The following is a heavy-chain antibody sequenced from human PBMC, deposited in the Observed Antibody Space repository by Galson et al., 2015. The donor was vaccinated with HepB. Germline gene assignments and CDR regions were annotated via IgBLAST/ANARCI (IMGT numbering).Heavy chain of an antibody. V-gene: IGHV1-69*13. J-gene: IGHJ4*02. D-gene: IGHD3-10*01. CDR1: GGTFSSYA. Sequence: SVKVSCKASGGTFSSYAISWVRQATGQELEWMGGIIPIFGTANYAQKFQGRVTITADESTSTAYVELSSLRSEDTAVYYCARAGYYGSGSYYYFDYWGQGTLVTVSS. CDR2: IIPIFGTA. CDR3: ARAGYYGSGSYYYFDY.